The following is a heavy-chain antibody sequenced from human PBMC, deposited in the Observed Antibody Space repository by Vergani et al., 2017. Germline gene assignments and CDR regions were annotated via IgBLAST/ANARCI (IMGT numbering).Heavy chain of an antibody. V-gene: IGHV3-30*02. J-gene: IGHJ4*02. CDR2: IGKDGSNT. D-gene: IGHD2-21*02. CDR3: AKYLRDSTYELPDS. CDR1: GFTFSNFG. Sequence: QVQLVESAGGVVQPGGSLRLSCAASGFTFSNFGMHWIRQAPGKGLEWLAYIGKDGSNTRYRDAVKGRFTVSRDNSKDILYLQMDSLRSEDTALYYVAKYLRDSTYELPDSWGPGTLVIVSS.